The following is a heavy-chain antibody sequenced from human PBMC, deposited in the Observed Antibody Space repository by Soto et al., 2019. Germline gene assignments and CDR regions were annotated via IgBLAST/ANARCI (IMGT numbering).Heavy chain of an antibody. Sequence: SETLSLTCVLSGSLPVGSLSTYFWTWIRHPPGKGLEWIGEINHSGSPNYSPSLRGRVTRSLDTSKKQFSLNLSSVTAADTAVYFCARARFSQWSQDYYGLDVWGQGTTVTVSS. J-gene: IGHJ6*02. CDR1: GSLPVGSLSTYF. CDR3: ARARFSQWSQDYYGLDV. CDR2: INHSGSP. D-gene: IGHD3-3*01. V-gene: IGHV4-34*01.